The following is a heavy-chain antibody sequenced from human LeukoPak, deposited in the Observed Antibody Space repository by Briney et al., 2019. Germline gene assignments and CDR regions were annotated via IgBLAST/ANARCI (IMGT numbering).Heavy chain of an antibody. D-gene: IGHD2-8*01. Sequence: PGGSLRLSCAASGFTFSNYWMGWVRQAPGKGLEYVANIKSDGSETHYVDSVKGRFTISRDNARNSLYLQVNSLRAEDTAVYYCARDVWGRLDYWGQGTLVPVSS. CDR3: ARDVWGRLDY. J-gene: IGHJ4*02. CDR2: IKSDGSET. V-gene: IGHV3-7*01. CDR1: GFTFSNYW.